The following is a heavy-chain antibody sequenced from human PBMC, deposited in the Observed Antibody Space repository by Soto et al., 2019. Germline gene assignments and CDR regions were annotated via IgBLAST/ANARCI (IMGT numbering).Heavy chain of an antibody. CDR1: GFTVSSNY. CDR2: IYSGGST. V-gene: IGHV3-66*01. Sequence: EVQLVASGGGLVQPGGSLRLSCAASGFTVSSNYMSWVRQAPGKGLEWVSVIYSGGSTYYADSVKGRFIISRDDSKNTLFLQMNSLRAEDTAVYYCATAKLLLPWLFDDWGQGTLVTVSS. J-gene: IGHJ4*02. D-gene: IGHD2-15*01. CDR3: ATAKLLLPWLFDD.